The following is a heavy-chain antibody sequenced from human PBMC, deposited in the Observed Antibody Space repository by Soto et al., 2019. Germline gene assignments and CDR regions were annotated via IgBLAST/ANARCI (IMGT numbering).Heavy chain of an antibody. CDR3: AKDGLGHYYDSSGYFSP. Sequence: GGSLRFSCAASGFTFSSYGMHWVRQAPGKGLEWVAVISYDGSNKYYADSVKGRFTISRDNSKNTLYLQMNSLRAEDTAVYYCAKDGLGHYYDSSGYFSPWDQGTLVTVSS. D-gene: IGHD3-22*01. CDR1: GFTFSSYG. V-gene: IGHV3-30*18. J-gene: IGHJ5*02. CDR2: ISYDGSNK.